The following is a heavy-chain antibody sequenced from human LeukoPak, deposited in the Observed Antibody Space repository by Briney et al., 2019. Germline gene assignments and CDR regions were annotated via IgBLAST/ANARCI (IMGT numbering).Heavy chain of an antibody. J-gene: IGHJ6*03. CDR2: IIPIFGTA. CDR1: GGTFSSYA. Sequence: SVKVSCKASGGTFSSYAISWVRQAPGQGLEWMGGIIPIFGTANYAQKFQGRVTITADKSTSTAYMELSNLRSEDTAVYYCGGSGSYFADYYYYYYMDVWGKGTTVTISS. D-gene: IGHD3-10*01. V-gene: IGHV1-69*06. CDR3: GGSGSYFADYYYYYYMDV.